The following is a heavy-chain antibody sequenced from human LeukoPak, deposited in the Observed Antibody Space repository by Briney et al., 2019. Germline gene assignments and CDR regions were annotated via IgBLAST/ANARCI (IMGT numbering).Heavy chain of an antibody. CDR1: GFTFSSYG. V-gene: IGHV3-23*01. J-gene: IGHJ4*02. Sequence: GGSLRLSCAASGFTFSSYGMSWVRQAPGKGLEWVSAISGSGGSTYYADSVKGRFTISRDNSKNTLYLQMNSLRAEDTAVYYCAKKGLVVVTYYFDYWGQGTLVTVSS. CDR3: AKKGLVVVTYYFDY. D-gene: IGHD3-22*01. CDR2: ISGSGGST.